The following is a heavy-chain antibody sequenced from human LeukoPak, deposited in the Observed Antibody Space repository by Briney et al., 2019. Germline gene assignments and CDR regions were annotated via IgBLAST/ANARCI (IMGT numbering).Heavy chain of an antibody. CDR1: GFIFSNYG. Sequence: TGGSLRLSCAASGFIFSNYGMHWVRQAPGKGLEWVAFIWYAGSNKYYADSVKGRFTISRDNAKNSLYLQMNSLRAEDMALYYCAKNGETGTTAYYFDYWGQGTLVTVSS. V-gene: IGHV3-30*02. CDR2: IWYAGSNK. D-gene: IGHD1-1*01. CDR3: AKNGETGTTAYYFDY. J-gene: IGHJ4*02.